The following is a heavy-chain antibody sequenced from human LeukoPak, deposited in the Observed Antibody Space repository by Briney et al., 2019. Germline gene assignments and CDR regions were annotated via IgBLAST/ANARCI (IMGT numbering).Heavy chain of an antibody. CDR2: IKTKTDGWTT. CDR3: TISGGFGDLLRYYFDY. CDR1: GFTFSNAW. J-gene: IGHJ4*02. Sequence: GGSLRLSCAASGFTFSNAWMSWVRQAPGKGLEWVGRIKTKTDGWTTDYAAPMQGKFTISRDDSQNPLYLQMNSLKTEDTAVYYCTISGGFGDLLRYYFDYWGQGTLVTVSS. V-gene: IGHV3-15*01. D-gene: IGHD3-10*01.